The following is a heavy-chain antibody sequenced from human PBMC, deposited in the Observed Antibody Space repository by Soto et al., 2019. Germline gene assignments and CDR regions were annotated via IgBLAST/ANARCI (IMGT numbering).Heavy chain of an antibody. D-gene: IGHD6-6*01. CDR1: GYTFTGYY. Sequence: ASVKVSCKASGYTFTGYYMHWVRQAPGQGLEWMGWINPNSGGINYAQKFQGRVTMTRDTSISTAYMELSRLRSDDTAVYYCASGQLLNLRFDYWGQGTLVTVSS. V-gene: IGHV1-2*02. CDR3: ASGQLLNLRFDY. CDR2: INPNSGGI. J-gene: IGHJ4*02.